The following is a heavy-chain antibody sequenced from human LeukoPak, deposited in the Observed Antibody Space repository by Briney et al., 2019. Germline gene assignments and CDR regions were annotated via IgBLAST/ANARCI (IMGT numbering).Heavy chain of an antibody. CDR2: ITPIFGTP. CDR1: GGTFSNYA. CDR3: ARWAGYCSITNCYTAFDF. V-gene: IGHV1-69*13. J-gene: IGHJ4*02. D-gene: IGHD2-2*02. Sequence: SVKVSCKASGGTFSNYAISWVRQAPGQGLEWMGGITPIFGTPNYAQKFQGRVTITADESTSTAYMELSGLRSEDTAVYYCARWAGYCSITNCYTAFDFWGQGTLVTVSS.